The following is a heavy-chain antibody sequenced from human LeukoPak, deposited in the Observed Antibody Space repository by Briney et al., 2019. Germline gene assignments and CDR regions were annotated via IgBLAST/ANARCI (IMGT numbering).Heavy chain of an antibody. J-gene: IGHJ4*02. Sequence: ASVKASCKASGYTFSDYYVHWVRQAPGQGLEWMGWINSNSGDTNHAQKFQGRVTMTRDTSITTAYMELTRLTSADTAVYYCARVSETELWFDYWGQGTLVTVSS. CDR2: INSNSGDT. CDR3: ARVSETELWFDY. D-gene: IGHD1-7*01. CDR1: GYTFSDYY. V-gene: IGHV1-2*02.